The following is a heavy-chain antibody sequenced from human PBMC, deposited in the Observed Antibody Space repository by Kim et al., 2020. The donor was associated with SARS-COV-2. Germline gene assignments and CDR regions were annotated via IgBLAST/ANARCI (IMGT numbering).Heavy chain of an antibody. J-gene: IGHJ5*02. V-gene: IGHV1-2*04. CDR1: GYTFTGYY. CDR2: INPNSGGT. Sequence: ASVKVSCKASGYTFTGYYMHWVRQAPGQGLEWMGWINPNSGGTNYAQKFQGWVTMTRDTSISTAYMELSRLRSDDTAVYYCARGGWELLRGGHWFDPWGQGTLVTVSS. CDR3: ARGGWELLRGGHWFDP. D-gene: IGHD1-26*01.